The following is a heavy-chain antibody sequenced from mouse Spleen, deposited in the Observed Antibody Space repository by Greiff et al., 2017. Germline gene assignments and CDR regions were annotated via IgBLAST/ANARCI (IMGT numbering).Heavy chain of an antibody. CDR3: ARDRYDEGGYFDY. CDR1: GFTFSDYY. D-gene: IGHD2-14*01. V-gene: IGHV5-16*01. CDR2: INYDGSST. J-gene: IGHJ2*01. Sequence: EVQLVESEGGLVQPGSSMKLSCTASGFTFSDYYMAWVRQVPEKGLEWVANINYDGSSTYYLDSLKSRFIISRDNAKNILYLQMSSLKSEDTATYYCARDRYDEGGYFDYWGQGTTLTVSS.